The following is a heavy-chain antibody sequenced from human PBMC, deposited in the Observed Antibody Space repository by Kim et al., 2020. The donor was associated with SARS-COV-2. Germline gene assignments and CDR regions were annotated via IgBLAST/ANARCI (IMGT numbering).Heavy chain of an antibody. Sequence: SVKVSCKASGGTFSSYAISWVRQAPGQGLEWMGGIIPIFGTANYAQKFQGRVTITADESTSTAYMELSSLRSEDTAVYYCARATSGDCSGGSCYSMGDYWGQGTLVTVSS. CDR3: ARATSGDCSGGSCYSMGDY. V-gene: IGHV1-69*13. CDR2: IIPIFGTA. CDR1: GGTFSSYA. D-gene: IGHD2-15*01. J-gene: IGHJ4*02.